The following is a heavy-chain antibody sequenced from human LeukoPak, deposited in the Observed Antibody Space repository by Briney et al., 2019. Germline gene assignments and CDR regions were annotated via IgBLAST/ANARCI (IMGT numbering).Heavy chain of an antibody. CDR2: IYYSGST. CDR3: AREDIVVGDAFDI. Sequence: SETLSLTCTVSSGSISSHYWSWIQQPPGKGLEWIGYIYYSGSTNYNPSLKSRVTISVDTSKNQFSLKLSSVTAADTAVYYCAREDIVVGDAFDIWGQGTMVTVSS. J-gene: IGHJ3*02. V-gene: IGHV4-59*11. CDR1: SGSISSHY. D-gene: IGHD2-2*01.